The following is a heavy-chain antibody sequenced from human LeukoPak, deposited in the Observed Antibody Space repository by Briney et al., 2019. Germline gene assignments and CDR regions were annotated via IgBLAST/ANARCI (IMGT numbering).Heavy chain of an antibody. CDR3: AKDIDVVVTAINY. J-gene: IGHJ4*02. CDR1: GFTFSSYA. CDR2: ISGSGGST. Sequence: GGSLRLSCAASGFTFSSYAMSWVRQAPGKGLERVSAISGSGGSTYYADSVKGRFTISRDNSKNTLYLQMNSLRAEDTAVYYCAKDIDVVVTAINYWGQGTLVTVSS. V-gene: IGHV3-23*01. D-gene: IGHD2-21*02.